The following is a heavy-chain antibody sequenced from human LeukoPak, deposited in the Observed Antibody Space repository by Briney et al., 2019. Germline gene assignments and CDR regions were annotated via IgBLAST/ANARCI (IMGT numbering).Heavy chain of an antibody. D-gene: IGHD3-10*01. CDR1: GGSISSSNW. CDR3: ARPSGSGYWYFDL. J-gene: IGHJ2*01. CDR2: IYHSGST. V-gene: IGHV4-4*02. Sequence: SGTLSLTCAVSGGSISSSNWWSWVRQSPGKGLEWIGEIYHSGSTNYNPSLKSRVTISVDKSKNQFSLKLSSVTAADTAVYYCARPSGSGYWYFDLWGPGTLVTVSS.